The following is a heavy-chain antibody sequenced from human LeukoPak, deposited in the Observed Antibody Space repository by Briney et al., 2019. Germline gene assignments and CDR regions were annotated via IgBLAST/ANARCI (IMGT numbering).Heavy chain of an antibody. J-gene: IGHJ6*03. V-gene: IGHV3-48*03. CDR2: ISSSGSTI. D-gene: IGHD3-10*01. Sequence: RTGGSLRLSCAASGFTFSSYEMNWVRQAPGKGLEWVSYISSSGSTIYYADSVKGRFTISRDNSKNTLYLQMNSLRAEDTAVYYCAKVDGSGSYPYYYYYMDVWGKGTTVTISS. CDR1: GFTFSSYE. CDR3: AKVDGSGSYPYYYYYMDV.